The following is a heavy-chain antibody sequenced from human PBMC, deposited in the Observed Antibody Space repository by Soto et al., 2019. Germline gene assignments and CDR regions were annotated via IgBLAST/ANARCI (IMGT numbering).Heavy chain of an antibody. V-gene: IGHV1-24*01. CDR2: FDPEDGET. Sequence: GASVKVSCKVSGYTLTELSMHWVRQAPGKGLEWMGGFDPEDGETIYAQKFQGRVTMTEDTSTDTAYMELSSLRSEDTAVYYCATVPHVLRFLELPDYWGQGTLVTVSS. CDR1: GYTLTELS. D-gene: IGHD3-3*01. J-gene: IGHJ4*02. CDR3: ATVPHVLRFLELPDY.